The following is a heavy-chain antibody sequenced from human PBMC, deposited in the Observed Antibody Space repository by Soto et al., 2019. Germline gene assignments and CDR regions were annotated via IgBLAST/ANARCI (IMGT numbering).Heavy chain of an antibody. CDR3: ARDKRGYSGYSPFYYFDD. CDR1: GGSFSGYY. CDR2: INHSGST. J-gene: IGHJ4*02. Sequence: SETLSLTCAVYGGSFSGYYWSWIRQPPGKGLEWIGEINHSGSTNYNPSLKSRVTISVDTSKNQFSLKLSSVTAADTAVYYCARDKRGYSGYSPFYYFDDWGQGTLVTVSS. D-gene: IGHD5-12*01. V-gene: IGHV4-34*01.